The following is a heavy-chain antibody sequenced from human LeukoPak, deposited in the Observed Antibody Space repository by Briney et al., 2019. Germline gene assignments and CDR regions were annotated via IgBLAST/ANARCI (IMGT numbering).Heavy chain of an antibody. CDR3: ARDIDYYDSSGEAM. V-gene: IGHV4-4*07. CDR1: GGSISSYY. J-gene: IGHJ4*02. CDR2: IYTSGST. D-gene: IGHD3-22*01. Sequence: SETLSLTCTVSGGSISSYYWSWIRQPAGKGLEWIGRIYTSGSTNHNPSLKSRVTMSVDTSKNQFSLKLSSVTAADTAVYYCARDIDYYDSSGEAMWGQGTLVTVSS.